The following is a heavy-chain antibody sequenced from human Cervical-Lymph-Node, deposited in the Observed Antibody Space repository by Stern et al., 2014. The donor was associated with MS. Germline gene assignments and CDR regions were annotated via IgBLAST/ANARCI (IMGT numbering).Heavy chain of an antibody. Sequence: VQLVQSGGGVVQPGRSLRLSCAASGFTFNTHAMHWVRQAPGKGLEWVAVISYDGSEKFYADSVRGRFTISRDDSKNTLYLQMNSLTAEDTAVYYCAREAGYSTAWYPGYWGQGTLVTVSS. V-gene: IGHV3-30-3*01. D-gene: IGHD6-19*01. J-gene: IGHJ4*02. CDR1: GFTFNTHA. CDR3: AREAGYSTAWYPGY. CDR2: ISYDGSEK.